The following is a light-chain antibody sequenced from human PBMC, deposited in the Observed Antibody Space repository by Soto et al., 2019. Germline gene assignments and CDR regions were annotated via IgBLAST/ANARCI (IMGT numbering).Light chain of an antibody. CDR2: DVS. CDR3: CSYAGNYNLV. Sequence: HSALTQPRSVSGSLGQSVTISCTGSSSDVGGYHYVSWYQQHPGEAPKLIIFDVSKRPSGVPARFSGSKSGNEASLTVSGLQADDEGDYYCCSYAGNYNLVFGGGTKLTVL. J-gene: IGLJ2*01. V-gene: IGLV2-11*01. CDR1: SSDVGGYHY.